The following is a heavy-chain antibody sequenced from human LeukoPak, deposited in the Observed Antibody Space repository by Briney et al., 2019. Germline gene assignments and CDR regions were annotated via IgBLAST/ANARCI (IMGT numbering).Heavy chain of an antibody. D-gene: IGHD5-24*01. Sequence: PSETLSLTCFVSGGSVSRSRNYWGWVRQPPGKGLEWIGCIFYSGNTYDNPSLKSRVTISVDTSKNQFSLKLNSVTAADTAVYYCARHRSKWLQSSFDYWGQGTLVTVSS. CDR1: GGSVSRSRNY. V-gene: IGHV4-39*01. J-gene: IGHJ4*02. CDR3: ARHRSKWLQSSFDY. CDR2: IFYSGNT.